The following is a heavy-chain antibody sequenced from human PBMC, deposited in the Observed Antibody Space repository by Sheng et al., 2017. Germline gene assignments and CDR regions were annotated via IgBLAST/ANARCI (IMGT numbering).Heavy chain of an antibody. CDR3: ARGYSYGWRVLLTPGSCMDV. CDR2: ISSSGSTI. CDR1: GFTFSSYE. Sequence: EVQLVESGGGLVQPGGSLRLSCAASGFTFSSYEMNWVRQAPGKGLEWVSYISSSGSTIYYADSVKGRFTISRDNAKNSLYLQMNSLRAEDTAVYYCARGYSYGWRVLLTPGSCMDVWGQGTTVTVSS. J-gene: IGHJ6*02. V-gene: IGHV3-48*03. D-gene: IGHD5-18*01.